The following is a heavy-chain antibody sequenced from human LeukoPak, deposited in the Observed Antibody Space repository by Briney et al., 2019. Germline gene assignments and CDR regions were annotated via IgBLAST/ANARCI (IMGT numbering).Heavy chain of an antibody. CDR2: IMPMFGKT. J-gene: IGHJ4*02. Sequence: SVKVSCKASGGTFSSYDISWVRQAPGQGLEWMGGIMPMFGKTNYAQKFQGRVTTTADKATSTAYMELGSLRSEDTAVYYCAGGRTDIVVVPATLRNYYFDYWGQGTLVTVSS. D-gene: IGHD2-2*01. CDR1: GGTFSSYD. CDR3: AGGRTDIVVVPATLRNYYFDY. V-gene: IGHV1-69*06.